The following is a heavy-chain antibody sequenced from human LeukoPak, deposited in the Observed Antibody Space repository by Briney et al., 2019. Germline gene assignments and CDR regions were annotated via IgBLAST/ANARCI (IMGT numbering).Heavy chain of an antibody. V-gene: IGHV3-30-3*01. CDR2: ISYDGSNK. CDR1: GFTFSSYA. CDR3: ARGSPGYNWNGRDAFDI. J-gene: IGHJ3*02. Sequence: GGSLRLSCAASGFTFSSYAMHWVRQAPGKGLEWVAVISYDGSNKYYADSVKGRFTISRDNSKNTLYLQMNSLRAEDTAVYYCARGSPGYNWNGRDAFDIWGQGTMVTVSS. D-gene: IGHD1-20*01.